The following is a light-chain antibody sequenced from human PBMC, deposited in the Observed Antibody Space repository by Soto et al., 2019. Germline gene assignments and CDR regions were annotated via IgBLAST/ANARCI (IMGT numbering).Light chain of an antibody. CDR1: TGAVTSGQY. V-gene: IGLV7-46*01. CDR2: DTI. CDR3: LVSHAGGVV. J-gene: IGLJ2*01. Sequence: QAVVTQEPSLTVSPGGTVTLTCGSSTGAVTSGQYPYWFQQKPGQAPRTLTYDTINKQSWTPARFSGSLLGGKAALTLSGAQPEDEADYYCLVSHAGGVVFGGGTKLTVL.